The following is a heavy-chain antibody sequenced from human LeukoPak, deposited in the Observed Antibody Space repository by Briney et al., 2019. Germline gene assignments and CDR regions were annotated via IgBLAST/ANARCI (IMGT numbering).Heavy chain of an antibody. J-gene: IGHJ4*02. CDR3: AKGVRYLDWWILDY. CDR1: GFTFSNYA. V-gene: IGHV3-23*01. D-gene: IGHD3-9*01. CDR2: ISGSDYA. Sequence: GGSLRLSCAASGFTFSNYAMGWVRQAPGKGLEWVSGISGSDYAYYTDSVKGRFTISRDNSKNTLFLQMNTLRAEDTAVYYCAKGVRYLDWWILDYWGQGTLVPVSS.